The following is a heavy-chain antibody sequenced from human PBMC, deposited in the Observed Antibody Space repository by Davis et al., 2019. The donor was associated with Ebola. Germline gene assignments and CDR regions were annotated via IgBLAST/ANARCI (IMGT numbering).Heavy chain of an antibody. D-gene: IGHD1-26*01. CDR3: ATDLSGPRDY. CDR2: ISDGGTNT. V-gene: IGHV3-23*01. CDR1: GFTFRSFT. Sequence: PGGSLRLSCAASGFTFRSFTMNWVRQVPGKGLEWVSTISDGGTNTHYADSVKGRFTIFRDNAKNMGYLQVDSLSADDTALYYCATDLSGPRDYWGQGTVVTVSS. J-gene: IGHJ4*02.